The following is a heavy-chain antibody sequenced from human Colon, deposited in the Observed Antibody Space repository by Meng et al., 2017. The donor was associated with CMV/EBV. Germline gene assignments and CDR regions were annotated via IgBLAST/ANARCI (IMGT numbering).Heavy chain of an antibody. CDR1: GYTFTGYH. D-gene: IGHD2-2*01. Sequence: ASVKVSCKASGYTFTGYHIHWVRQAPGRGLEWVGWINPKNGDTDYAQKFQGRVTMTRDTSISTAYMEVSSLTSDDTAVYFCARDYGSSIIGEAYWGQGTQVTVSS. J-gene: IGHJ4*02. CDR3: ARDYGSSIIGEAY. CDR2: INPKNGDT. V-gene: IGHV1-2*02.